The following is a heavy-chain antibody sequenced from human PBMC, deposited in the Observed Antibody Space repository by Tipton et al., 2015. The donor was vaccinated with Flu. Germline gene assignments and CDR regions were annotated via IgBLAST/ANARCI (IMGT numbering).Heavy chain of an antibody. Sequence: SLRLSCTASGFTFGDYAMSWVRQAPGKGLEWVGFIRSKAYGGTTEYAASVKGRFTISRDDSKSIAYLQMNSLKTEDTAVYYCTRVGERWLQLSSYFDYWGQGTLVTVSS. J-gene: IGHJ4*02. CDR3: TRVGERWLQLSSYFDY. D-gene: IGHD5-24*01. CDR2: IRSKAYGGTT. V-gene: IGHV3-49*04. CDR1: GFTFGDYA.